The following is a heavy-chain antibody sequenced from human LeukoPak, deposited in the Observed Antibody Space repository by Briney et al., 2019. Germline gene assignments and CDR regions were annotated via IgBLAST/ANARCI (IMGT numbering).Heavy chain of an antibody. CDR2: INHSGST. J-gene: IGHJ4*02. CDR3: ARGLRYYGSGSYYNRFDY. D-gene: IGHD3-10*01. V-gene: IGHV4-34*01. Sequence: SETLSLTCAVYGGSFSGYYWSWIRQPPGKGLEWIGEINHSGSTNYNPSLKSRVTISVDTSKNQFSLKLSSVTAADTAVYYCARGLRYYGSGSYYNRFDYWGQGTLVTVSS. CDR1: GGSFSGYY.